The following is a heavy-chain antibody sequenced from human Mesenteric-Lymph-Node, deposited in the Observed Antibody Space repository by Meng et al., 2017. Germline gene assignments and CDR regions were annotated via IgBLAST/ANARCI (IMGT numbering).Heavy chain of an antibody. D-gene: IGHD2/OR15-2a*01. V-gene: IGHV4-61*01. CDR2: IYNSGST. CDR3: ARGFLSFVRVFDY. J-gene: IGHJ4*02. CDR1: GGSVSSGNYY. Sequence: QVQRQESGPGLVMPSETLALTCNVAGGSVSSGNYYWNWIRQPPGKGLEWIGYIYNSGSTNYSPSLKSRVTISADTSKNQFSLKLSSVTAADTAVYYCARGFLSFVRVFDYWGQGTLVTVSS.